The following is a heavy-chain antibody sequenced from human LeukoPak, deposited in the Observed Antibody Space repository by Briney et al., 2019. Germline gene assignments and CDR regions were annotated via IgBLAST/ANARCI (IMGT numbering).Heavy chain of an antibody. D-gene: IGHD4-17*01. CDR1: GGTFSSYA. Sequence: SVKVSCKASGGTFSSYAISWVRQAPGQGLEWMGGIIPIFGTANYAQKFQGRVTITADESTSTAYMELSSLRSEDTAVYYCARPPTVTTWDAFDIWGQGTMVTVSS. CDR2: IIPIFGTA. J-gene: IGHJ3*02. CDR3: ARPPTVTTWDAFDI. V-gene: IGHV1-69*13.